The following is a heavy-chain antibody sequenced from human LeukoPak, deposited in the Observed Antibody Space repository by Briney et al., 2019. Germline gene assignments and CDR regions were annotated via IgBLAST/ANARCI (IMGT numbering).Heavy chain of an antibody. CDR2: IYPGDSDT. Sequence: GESLKISCKGSGYSFTSYWIGWVRQMPGKGLEWMGIIYPGDSDTRYSPSFQGQVTISADKSISTPYLQCSSLKASDTAMYYCASLGTFGGAIVPKHDFDIWGQGTMVTVSS. CDR1: GYSFTSYW. V-gene: IGHV5-51*01. CDR3: ASLGTFGGAIVPKHDFDI. J-gene: IGHJ3*02. D-gene: IGHD3-16*02.